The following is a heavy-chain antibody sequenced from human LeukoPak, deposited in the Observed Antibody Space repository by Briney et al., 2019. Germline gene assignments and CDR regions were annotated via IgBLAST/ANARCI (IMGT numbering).Heavy chain of an antibody. Sequence: PGRSLRLSCAASGFTFSTYGMHWVRQAPGKGLEWVAVISSDGSNKYYADSVKGRFTISRDNSKITLYLQMNSLGPEDTAVYYCATETEAFDIWGQGTMVTVSS. J-gene: IGHJ3*02. V-gene: IGHV3-30*03. CDR2: ISSDGSNK. CDR1: GFTFSTYG. CDR3: ATETEAFDI.